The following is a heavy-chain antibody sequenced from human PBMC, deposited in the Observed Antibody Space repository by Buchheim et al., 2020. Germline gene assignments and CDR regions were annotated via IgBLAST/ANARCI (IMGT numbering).Heavy chain of an antibody. D-gene: IGHD3-3*01. J-gene: IGHJ4*02. Sequence: EVQLVESGGGLVQPGGSLRLSCAASGFTFSSYWMSWVRQAPGKGLEWVANIKQDGSEKYYVDSVKGRFTISRDNAKNSLYPQMNSLRAEDTAVYYCARDRYYDFWSGYYTEDYWGQGTL. CDR2: IKQDGSEK. V-gene: IGHV3-7*01. CDR3: ARDRYYDFWSGYYTEDY. CDR1: GFTFSSYW.